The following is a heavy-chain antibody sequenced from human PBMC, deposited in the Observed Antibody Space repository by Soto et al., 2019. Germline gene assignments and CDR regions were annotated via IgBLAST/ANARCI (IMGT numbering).Heavy chain of an antibody. CDR2: IYPGDSDT. J-gene: IGHJ6*02. CDR1: GYSFTSYW. CDR3: ARLAMVRGVITDDYYYYGMDV. D-gene: IGHD3-10*01. Sequence: GESLKISCKGSGYSFTSYWIGWVRQMPGKGLEWMGIIYPGDSDTRYSPSFQGQVTISADKSISTAYLQWGSLKASDTAMYYCARLAMVRGVITDDYYYYGMDVWGQGTTVTVSS. V-gene: IGHV5-51*01.